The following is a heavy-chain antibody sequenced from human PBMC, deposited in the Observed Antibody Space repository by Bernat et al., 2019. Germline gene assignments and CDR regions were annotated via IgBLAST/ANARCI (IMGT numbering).Heavy chain of an antibody. CDR2: IKSKTDGGTT. CDR3: TPDGVVVPGTSFQH. CDR1: GFTFSNAW. Sequence: EVQLVESGGGLVKPGGSLRLSCAASGFTFSNAWMNWVRQAPGKGLEWVGRIKSKTDGGTTDYAAPVKGRFTISRDDSKNTLFLQMNSLKTEDTAVYYCTPDGVVVPGTSFQHWGQDTLVTVSS. J-gene: IGHJ1*01. V-gene: IGHV3-15*07. D-gene: IGHD2-15*01.